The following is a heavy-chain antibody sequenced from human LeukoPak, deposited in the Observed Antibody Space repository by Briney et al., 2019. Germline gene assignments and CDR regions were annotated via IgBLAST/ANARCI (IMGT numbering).Heavy chain of an antibody. CDR1: GGSFSGYY. Sequence: SSETLSLTCAVYGGSFSGYYWSWIRQPPGKGPEWIGEINHSGSTNYNPSLKSRVTISVDTSKNQFSLKLSSVTAADTAVYYCARGAAAAGHFDYWGQGTLVTVSS. D-gene: IGHD6-13*01. CDR3: ARGAAAAGHFDY. V-gene: IGHV4-34*01. CDR2: INHSGST. J-gene: IGHJ4*02.